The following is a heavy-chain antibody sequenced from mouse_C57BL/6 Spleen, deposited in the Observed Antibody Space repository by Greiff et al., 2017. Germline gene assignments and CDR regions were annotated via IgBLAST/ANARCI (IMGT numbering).Heavy chain of an antibody. J-gene: IGHJ4*01. Sequence: VQLQQPGAELVKPGASVKLSCKASGYTFTSYWMQWVKQRPGQGLEWIGEIDPSDSYTNYNQKFKGKATLTVDTSSSTAYMQLSSLTSEDSAVYYCAREYNQRDYWGQGTSVTVSS. D-gene: IGHD1-3*01. CDR1: GYTFTSYW. CDR3: AREYNQRDY. V-gene: IGHV1-50*01. CDR2: IDPSDSYT.